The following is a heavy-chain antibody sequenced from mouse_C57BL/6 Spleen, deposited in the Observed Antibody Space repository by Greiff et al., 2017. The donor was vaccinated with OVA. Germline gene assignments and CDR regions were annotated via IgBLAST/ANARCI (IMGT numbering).Heavy chain of an antibody. CDR3: ARGGHYYGSSYAFDY. CDR1: GYTFTGYW. J-gene: IGHJ2*01. Sequence: QVQLQQSGAELMKPGASVKLSCKATGYTFTGYWIEWVKQRPGHGLEWIGEILPGSGSTNYNEKFKGKATFTADTSSNTAYLQLSSLTTEDSAIYYCARGGHYYGSSYAFDYWGQGTTLTVSS. D-gene: IGHD1-1*01. V-gene: IGHV1-9*01. CDR2: ILPGSGST.